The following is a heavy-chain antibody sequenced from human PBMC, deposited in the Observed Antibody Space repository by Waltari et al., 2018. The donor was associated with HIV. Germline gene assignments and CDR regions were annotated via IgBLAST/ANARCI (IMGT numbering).Heavy chain of an antibody. CDR1: GYHLTNYD. Sequence: QGQLVQSGAEVKQSGASVRISRKASGYHLTNYDINWLRKATEQGLEWMGWTKPCTGNAGFAPNCQGRVFMNRDIPLNTAFMVLGCLTSHGAAGYYCSTSRPGAMFGDAWGQGTLVTVSS. CDR3: STSRPGAMFGDA. D-gene: IGHD3-3*01. V-gene: IGHV1-8*02. CDR2: TKPCTGNA. J-gene: IGHJ5*02.